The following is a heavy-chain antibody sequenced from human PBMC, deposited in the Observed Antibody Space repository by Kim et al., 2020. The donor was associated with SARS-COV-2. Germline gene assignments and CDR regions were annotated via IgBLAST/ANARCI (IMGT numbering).Heavy chain of an antibody. D-gene: IGHD3-10*01. CDR3: ANDPFCLWFGEYHDAFDI. J-gene: IGHJ3*02. V-gene: IGHV3-23*01. Sequence: KGRFTISRDNAKNTLYLQMNSLRAEDTAVYYCANDPFCLWFGEYHDAFDIWGQGTMVTVSS.